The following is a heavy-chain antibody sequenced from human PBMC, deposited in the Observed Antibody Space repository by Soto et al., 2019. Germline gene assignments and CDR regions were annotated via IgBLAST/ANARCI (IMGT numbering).Heavy chain of an antibody. V-gene: IGHV1-2*02. CDR3: ARVAYYYDSSGYYGPFDY. Sequence: AAVKVSCKASGYTFTGYYMHWVRQAPGQGLEWMGWINPNSGGTNYAQKFQGRVTMTRDTSISTAYMELSRLRSDDTAVYYCARVAYYYDSSGYYGPFDYWGQGTLVTVSS. CDR1: GYTFTGYY. D-gene: IGHD3-22*01. CDR2: INPNSGGT. J-gene: IGHJ4*02.